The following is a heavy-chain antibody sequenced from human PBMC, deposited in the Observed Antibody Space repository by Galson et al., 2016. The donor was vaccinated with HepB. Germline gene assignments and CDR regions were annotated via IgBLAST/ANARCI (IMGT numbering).Heavy chain of an antibody. CDR3: ASYYCTCGSCYFDD. V-gene: IGHV3-53*01. CDR2: IYSGGTT. Sequence: SLRLSCAVSGFPVTDNYMSWVRQAPGKGLEWLSVIYSGGTTNYADSLKGRFTISRDSSKNTVYLHISSMRVEDTAVYYCASYYCTCGSCYFDDWGQGVLVTVSS. CDR1: GFPVTDNY. D-gene: IGHD2-15*01. J-gene: IGHJ4*02.